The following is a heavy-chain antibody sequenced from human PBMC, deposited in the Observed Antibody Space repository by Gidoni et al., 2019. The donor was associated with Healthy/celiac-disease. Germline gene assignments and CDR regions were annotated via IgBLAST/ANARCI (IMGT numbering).Heavy chain of an antibody. CDR2: IYYSGST. D-gene: IGHD1-26*01. Sequence: QVQLQESGPGLVKPSETLSLTCTVSGGSISRYYWSWIRQPPGKGLEWIGYIYYSGSTNYNPSLKSLVTISVDTSKNQFSLKLSSVTAADTAVYYCARGSGSYRTYYFDYWGQGTLVTVSA. CDR3: ARGSGSYRTYYFDY. J-gene: IGHJ4*02. CDR1: GGSISRYY. V-gene: IGHV4-59*01.